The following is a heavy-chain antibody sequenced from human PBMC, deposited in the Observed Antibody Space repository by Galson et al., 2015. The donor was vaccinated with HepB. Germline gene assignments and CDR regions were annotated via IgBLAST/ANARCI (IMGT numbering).Heavy chain of an antibody. V-gene: IGHV3-30*18. CDR2: ISYDGSNK. Sequence: SLRLSCAASGFTFSSYGMHWVRQAPGKGLEWVAVISYDGSNKYYADSVKGRFTISRDNSKNTLYLQMNSLRAEDTAVYYCAKDPYSSGWSGFDYWGQGTLVTVSS. D-gene: IGHD6-19*01. J-gene: IGHJ4*02. CDR1: GFTFSSYG. CDR3: AKDPYSSGWSGFDY.